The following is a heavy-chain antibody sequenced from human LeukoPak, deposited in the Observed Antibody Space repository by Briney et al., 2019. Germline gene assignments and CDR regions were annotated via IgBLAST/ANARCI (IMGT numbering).Heavy chain of an antibody. Sequence: GGSLRLSCAASGFTFSSYSMNWVRQAPGKGLEWVSSISSSSSYIYYADSVKGQFTISRDNAKNSLYLQMNSLRAEDTAVYYCARVSRGYSGYGIDYWGQGTLVTVSS. D-gene: IGHD5-12*01. CDR2: ISSSSSYI. CDR3: ARVSRGYSGYGIDY. J-gene: IGHJ4*02. CDR1: GFTFSSYS. V-gene: IGHV3-21*01.